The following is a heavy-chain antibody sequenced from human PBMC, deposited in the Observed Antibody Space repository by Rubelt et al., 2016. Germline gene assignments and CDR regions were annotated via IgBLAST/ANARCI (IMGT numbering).Heavy chain of an antibody. CDR3: ATGYSSSWSNY. CDR1: GGSFSGYY. D-gene: IGHD6-13*01. Sequence: QVQLQQWGAGLLKPSETLSLTCAVYGGSFSGYYWSWVRQPPGKGLEWLGEINHSGSTNYNPSLKSRVTISVETSKKQLSLKLSAVTAADTAVYYCATGYSSSWSNYWGQGTLVTVSS. V-gene: IGHV4-34*01. CDR2: INHSGST. J-gene: IGHJ4*02.